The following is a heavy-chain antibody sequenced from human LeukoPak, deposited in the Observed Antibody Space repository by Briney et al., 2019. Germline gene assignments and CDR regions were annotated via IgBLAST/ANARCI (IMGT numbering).Heavy chain of an antibody. Sequence: GGSLRLSCVASGFTFSRYWMSWVRQAPGKGLEWVAVISYDGSNKYYADSVKGRFTISRDNSKNTLYLQMNSLRAEDTAVYYCAKGVYVWGSYRYGGYFDYWGQGTLVTVSS. J-gene: IGHJ4*02. D-gene: IGHD3-16*02. V-gene: IGHV3-30*18. CDR3: AKGVYVWGSYRYGGYFDY. CDR1: GFTFSRYW. CDR2: ISYDGSNK.